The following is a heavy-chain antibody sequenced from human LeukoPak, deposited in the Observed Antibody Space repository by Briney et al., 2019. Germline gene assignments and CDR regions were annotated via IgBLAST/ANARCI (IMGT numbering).Heavy chain of an antibody. D-gene: IGHD2-2*01. CDR3: ARAGHCSSANCYAGTYFDY. J-gene: IGHJ4*02. CDR2: ISSNGGST. CDR1: GFTFSSYA. V-gene: IGHV3-64*02. Sequence: GGSLRLSCAASGFTFSSYAMHWVRQAPGKGLEYVSGISSNGGSTYYADSVKGRFTISRDNSRNTLYLQMGSLRADDMAVYYCARAGHCSSANCYAGTYFDYWGQGTLVTVSS.